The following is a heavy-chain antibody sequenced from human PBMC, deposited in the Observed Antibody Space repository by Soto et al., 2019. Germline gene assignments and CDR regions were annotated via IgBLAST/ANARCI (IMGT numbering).Heavy chain of an antibody. D-gene: IGHD3-22*01. V-gene: IGHV3-74*01. CDR3: ARDRVTMIVVNGMDV. J-gene: IGHJ6*02. CDR2: INSDGSST. CDR1: GFTFSSYW. Sequence: EVQLVESGGGLVQPGGSLRLSCAASGFTFSSYWMHWVRQAPGKGLVWVSRINSDGSSTSYADSVKGRFTISRDNAKNTLYLKRNSLRAEDTAVYYCARDRVTMIVVNGMDVWGQGTTVTVSS.